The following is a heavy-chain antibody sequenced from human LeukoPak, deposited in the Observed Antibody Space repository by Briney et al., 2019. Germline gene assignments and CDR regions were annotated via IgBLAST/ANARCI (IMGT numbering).Heavy chain of an antibody. Sequence: GGSLRLSCVVSGFGFSDSYMTWIRQTPGKGLEWLAYISGSGSDMYYADSVKGRFTISRDNSKNTLYLQMNSLRAEDTAVYYCAKRRAVAGAFDYWGQGTLVTVSS. V-gene: IGHV3-11*01. D-gene: IGHD6-19*01. J-gene: IGHJ4*02. CDR3: AKRRAVAGAFDY. CDR2: ISGSGSDM. CDR1: GFGFSDSY.